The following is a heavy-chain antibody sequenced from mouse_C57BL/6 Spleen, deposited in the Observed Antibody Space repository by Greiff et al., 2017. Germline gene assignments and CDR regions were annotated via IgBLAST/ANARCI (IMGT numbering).Heavy chain of an antibody. CDR3: ANRRYAMDY. CDR2: ISYDGSN. J-gene: IGHJ4*01. CDR1: GYSITSGYY. V-gene: IGHV3-6*01. Sequence: EVQLQQSGPGLVKPSQSLSLTCSVTGYSITSGYYWNWIRQFPGNKLEWMGYISYDGSNNYNPSLKNRISITRDTSKNQFFLKLNSVTTEDTATYYCANRRYAMDYWGQGTSVTVSS.